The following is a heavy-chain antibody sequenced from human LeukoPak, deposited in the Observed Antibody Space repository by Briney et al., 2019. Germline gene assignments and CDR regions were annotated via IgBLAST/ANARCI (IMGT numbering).Heavy chain of an antibody. D-gene: IGHD4-11*01. V-gene: IGHV4-39*07. CDR3: VRSPDYSDSYYFDY. J-gene: IGHJ4*02. CDR2: IYYSGST. Sequence: PSETLSLTCTVSGGSISSSSYYWGWIRQPPGKGLEWIGSIYYSGSTYYNPSLKSRVTISVDTSKNQFSLKLSSVTAADTAVYYCVRSPDYSDSYYFDYWGQGTLVTVSS. CDR1: GGSISSSSYY.